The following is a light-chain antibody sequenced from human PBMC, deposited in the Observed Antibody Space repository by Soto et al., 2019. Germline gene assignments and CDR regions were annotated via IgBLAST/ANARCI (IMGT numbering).Light chain of an antibody. CDR2: GND. Sequence: QSVLTQPPSVSGAPGQGVTISCTGSSSNIGAGYDVHWYQQLPGAAPKLLIFGNDNRPSGVPDRFSGSRSGTSASLAITGLQAEDEADYYCCSYVGSYTYVFGTGTKVTVL. CDR3: CSYVGSYTYV. CDR1: SSNIGAGYD. V-gene: IGLV1-40*01. J-gene: IGLJ1*01.